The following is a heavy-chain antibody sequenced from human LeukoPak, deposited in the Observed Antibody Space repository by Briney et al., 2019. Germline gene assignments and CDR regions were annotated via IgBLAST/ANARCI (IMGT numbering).Heavy chain of an antibody. Sequence: GGSLRLSCAASGFTFSSYAMSWVRQAPGKGLEWVSAISGSGGSTYYADSVKGRFTISRDNSKNTLYLQMNSLRAGDTAVYYCAKKGAYSNYYFDYWGQGTLVTVSS. J-gene: IGHJ4*02. V-gene: IGHV3-23*01. CDR1: GFTFSSYA. CDR3: AKKGAYSNYYFDY. CDR2: ISGSGGST. D-gene: IGHD4-11*01.